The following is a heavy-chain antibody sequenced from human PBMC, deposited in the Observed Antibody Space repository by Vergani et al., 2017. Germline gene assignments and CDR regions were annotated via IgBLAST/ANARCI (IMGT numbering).Heavy chain of an antibody. V-gene: IGHV3-30-3*01. J-gene: IGHJ5*02. CDR2: ISYDGSNK. D-gene: IGHD6-13*01. CDR1: GFTFSSYA. Sequence: QVQLVESGGGVVQPGRSLRLSCAASGFTFSSYAMHWVRQAPGKGLEWVAVISYDGSNKYYADSVKGRFTISRDNSKNTLYLQMNSLRAEDTAVYYCAREGQQLVGGWFDPWGQGTLVTVSS. CDR3: AREGQQLVGGWFDP.